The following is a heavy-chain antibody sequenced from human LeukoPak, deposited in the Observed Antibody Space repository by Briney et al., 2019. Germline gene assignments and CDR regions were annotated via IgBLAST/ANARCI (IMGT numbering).Heavy chain of an antibody. J-gene: IGHJ4*02. D-gene: IGHD3-16*01. Sequence: GASVKVSCKASGYXFSGYYMHWVRQAPGQGLEWMGWINPNSGGTKYVQKFQGRVTMTRGTSISTAYMELSRLRSDDTAVYYCASGSLASYFDHWGQGTLVTVSS. V-gene: IGHV1-2*02. CDR1: GYXFSGYY. CDR2: INPNSGGT. CDR3: ASGSLASYFDH.